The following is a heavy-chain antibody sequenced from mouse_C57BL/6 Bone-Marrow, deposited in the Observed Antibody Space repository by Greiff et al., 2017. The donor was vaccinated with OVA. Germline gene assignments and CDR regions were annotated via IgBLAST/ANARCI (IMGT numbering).Heavy chain of an antibody. D-gene: IGHD4-1*01. CDR1: GFTFSSYT. J-gene: IGHJ2*01. Sequence: EVKVVESGGGLVKPGGSLKLSCAASGFTFSSYTMSWVRQTPEERLEWVATISGGGGNTYYPDSVKGRFTISRDNAKNTLYLQMSSLRSEDTALYYCARRLDDYWGQGTTLTVSS. V-gene: IGHV5-9*01. CDR3: ARRLDDY. CDR2: ISGGGGNT.